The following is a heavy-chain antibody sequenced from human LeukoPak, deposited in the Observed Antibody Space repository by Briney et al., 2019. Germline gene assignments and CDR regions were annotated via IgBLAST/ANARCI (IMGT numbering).Heavy chain of an antibody. D-gene: IGHD4-11*01. CDR1: GGSISSDY. J-gene: IGHJ4*02. CDR3: AREGTTVTHFDY. Sequence: KPSETLSLICSVSGGSISSDYWSWIRQPAGKGLEWIGRMYTSGTPNYNPSLKSRVTMSLDTSSNQFSLGLSSVTAADTAVYYCAREGTTVTHFDYWGQGTLVTVSS. CDR2: MYTSGTP. V-gene: IGHV4-4*07.